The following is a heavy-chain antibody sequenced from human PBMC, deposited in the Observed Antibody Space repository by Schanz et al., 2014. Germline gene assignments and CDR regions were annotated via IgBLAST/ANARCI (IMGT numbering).Heavy chain of an antibody. CDR3: AKVAEEGPHMNNWGGDYFDS. D-gene: IGHD3-16*01. CDR2: ISAYTNNT. J-gene: IGHJ4*02. CDR1: RYTFNTYG. V-gene: IGHV1-18*01. Sequence: GPGVKEPGASVKVSCEASRYTFNTYGLNWVRQAPGQGLEWMGWISAYTNNTNYAQKDQGRVTMTRDTSATTAYMELSSLTSEDTAVYYCAKVAEEGPHMNNWGGDYFDSWGQGTLVTVSS.